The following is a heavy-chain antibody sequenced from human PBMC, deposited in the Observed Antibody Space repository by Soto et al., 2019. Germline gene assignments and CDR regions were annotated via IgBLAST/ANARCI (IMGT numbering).Heavy chain of an antibody. D-gene: IGHD6-13*01. CDR2: ISSSGGYI. J-gene: IGHJ6*02. CDR1: GFTFSSYS. V-gene: IGHV3-21*06. CDR3: ARYYTSSWSQSSYYYGMDV. Sequence: PGGSLRLSCAASGFTFSSYSMNWVRQAPGKGLEWVSSISSSGGYIYYGDSVKGRFTISRDNAKNSLHLQMNSLRAEDTAVYYCARYYTSSWSQSSYYYGMDVWGQGTTVTV.